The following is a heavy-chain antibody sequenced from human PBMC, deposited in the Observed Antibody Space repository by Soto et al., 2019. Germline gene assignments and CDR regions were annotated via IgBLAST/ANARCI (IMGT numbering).Heavy chain of an antibody. Sequence: PSETLSPTCAVSGGSISSGGYSWNWIRQPPGKGLEWIGYIYHSGGTLYNPSLKNRVSISVDRSKNQFSLKLASVTAADTAVYYCARDQLEGNWFDPWGQGVLVTVSS. J-gene: IGHJ5*02. CDR3: ARDQLEGNWFDP. V-gene: IGHV4-30-2*01. CDR2: IYHSGGT. CDR1: GGSISSGGYS. D-gene: IGHD1-1*01.